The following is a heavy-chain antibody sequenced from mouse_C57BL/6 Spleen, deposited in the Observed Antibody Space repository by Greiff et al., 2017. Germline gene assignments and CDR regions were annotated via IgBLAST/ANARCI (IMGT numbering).Heavy chain of an antibody. Sequence: EVKLVESGGGLVQPGGSLSLSCAASGFTFTDYYMSWVRQPPGKALEWLGFIRNKANGYTTEYSASVKGRFTISRDNSQSILYLQMNALRAEDSATYYCARSPSYGSYWYFDVWGTGTTVTVSS. V-gene: IGHV7-3*01. CDR2: IRNKANGYTT. D-gene: IGHD2-10*01. J-gene: IGHJ1*03. CDR3: ARSPSYGSYWYFDV. CDR1: GFTFTDYY.